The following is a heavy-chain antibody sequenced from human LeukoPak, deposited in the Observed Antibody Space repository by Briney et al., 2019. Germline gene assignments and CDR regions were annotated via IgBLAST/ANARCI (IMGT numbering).Heavy chain of an antibody. CDR2: IYYSASAWST. J-gene: IGHJ4*02. Sequence: SETLSLTCSVSGDSINSGVSYWAWIPQPPGKGLEWIGTIYYSASAWSTYYNPSLKSRVTISVDTSKNQFSLNLSSVTAADTAIYYCARHLYDKTGRPLDSWGQGTLVTVSS. CDR1: GDSINSGVSY. CDR3: ARHLYDKTGRPLDS. D-gene: IGHD3-9*01. V-gene: IGHV4-39*01.